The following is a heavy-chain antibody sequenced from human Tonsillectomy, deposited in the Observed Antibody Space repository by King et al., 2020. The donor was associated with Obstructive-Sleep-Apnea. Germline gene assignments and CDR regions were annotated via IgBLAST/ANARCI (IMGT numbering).Heavy chain of an antibody. CDR1: GFTFDDYA. Sequence: VQLVESGGGLVQSGRSLRLSCAASGFTFDDYAMHWVRQAPGKGLEWVSGISWNSGSIGYADSVKGRFTISRDNAKNSLYLQMNSLRAEDTALYYCVKDPGYSYGNRLVSYFAYWGQGTLVTVSS. D-gene: IGHD5-18*01. J-gene: IGHJ4*02. CDR2: ISWNSGSI. V-gene: IGHV3-9*01. CDR3: VKDPGYSYGNRLVSYFAY.